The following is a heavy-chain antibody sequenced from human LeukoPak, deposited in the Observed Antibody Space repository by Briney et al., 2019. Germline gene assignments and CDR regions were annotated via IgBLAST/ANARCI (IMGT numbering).Heavy chain of an antibody. V-gene: IGHV3-30*01. CDR2: ISYGGNNR. D-gene: IGHD1-14*01. CDR1: GFTFSRHV. CDR3: ARGGIPTGPYYYFYYMDV. J-gene: IGHJ6*03. Sequence: GSSLRLSCAASGFTFSRHVMQWVRQAPGEGLEWVAVISYGGNNRFYADSVKGRFTISRDNSRNTLYLQMNSLSGDDAAVYSCARGGIPTGPYYYFYYMDVWGKGTAVTVSS.